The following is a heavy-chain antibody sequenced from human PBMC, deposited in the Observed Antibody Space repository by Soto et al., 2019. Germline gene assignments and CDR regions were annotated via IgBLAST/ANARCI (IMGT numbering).Heavy chain of an antibody. CDR3: AAIMGMVDF. CDR1: GGTFSSYA. D-gene: IGHD3-16*01. CDR2: IIPIFGTA. V-gene: IGHV1-69*01. Sequence: QVQLVQSGAEVKKPGSSVKVSCKASGGTFSSYAISWVRQAPGQGLEWMGGIIPIFGTANYAQKFQGRVTITADQSTGKAYLELGRLRSEDPAGYFCAAIMGMVDFLGQGTLVTVSS. J-gene: IGHJ4*02.